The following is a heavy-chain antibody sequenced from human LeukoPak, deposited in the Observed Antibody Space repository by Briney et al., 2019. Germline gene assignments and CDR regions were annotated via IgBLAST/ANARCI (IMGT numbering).Heavy chain of an antibody. CDR3: TTKLLWFGRGADY. CDR2: IKSKTDGGTT. CDR1: GFTFSDAW. V-gene: IGHV3-15*01. Sequence: GGSLRLSCAASGFTFSDAWMSWLRQAPGKGLEWVGRIKSKTDGGTTDYAAPVKGRFTISRDDSKNTLYLQMNSLKTEDTAVYYCTTKLLWFGRGADYWGQGTLVTVSS. D-gene: IGHD3-10*01. J-gene: IGHJ4*02.